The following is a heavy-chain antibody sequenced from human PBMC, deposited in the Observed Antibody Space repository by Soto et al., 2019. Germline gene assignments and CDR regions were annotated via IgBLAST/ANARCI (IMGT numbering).Heavy chain of an antibody. Sequence: QVQLVESGGGVVQPGRSLRLSCAASGFTFSSYGMHWVRQAPGKGLEWVAVIWYDGSNKYYADSVKGRFTISRDNSKNTLYLQMNSLRAEDTAVYYCARDPGDGYQSLGYWGQGTLVTVSS. CDR3: ARDPGDGYQSLGY. V-gene: IGHV3-33*01. CDR1: GFTFSSYG. J-gene: IGHJ4*02. CDR2: IWYDGSNK. D-gene: IGHD5-12*01.